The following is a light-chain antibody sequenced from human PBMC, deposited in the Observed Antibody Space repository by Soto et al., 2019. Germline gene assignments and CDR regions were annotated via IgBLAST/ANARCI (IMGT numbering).Light chain of an antibody. CDR1: QSVSSY. J-gene: IGKJ5*01. V-gene: IGKV3-15*01. CDR3: QKYNDWPSIT. CDR2: GAS. Sequence: EIVMTQSPATLSVSPGERATLSCRASQSVSSYLAWYQQKPGQAPRLLIYGASTRATGIPARFSGSGSGTEFTLTISSLQSEDFAVYYCQKYNDWPSITFCQGTRLEIK.